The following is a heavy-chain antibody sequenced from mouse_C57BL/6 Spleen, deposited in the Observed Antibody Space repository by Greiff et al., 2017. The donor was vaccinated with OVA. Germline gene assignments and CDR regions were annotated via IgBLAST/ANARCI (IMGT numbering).Heavy chain of an antibody. V-gene: IGHV5-17*01. CDR2: ISRGSSTI. CDR3: ARPTPYYGNYDWYFDV. CDR1: GFTFSDYG. Sequence: DVKLVESGGGLVKPGGSLKLSCAASGFTFSDYGMHWVRQAPEKGLEWVAYISRGSSTIYYADTVKGRFTISRDNAKNTLFLQMTSLRSEDTAMYYCARPTPYYGNYDWYFDVWGTGTTVTVSS. D-gene: IGHD2-10*01. J-gene: IGHJ1*03.